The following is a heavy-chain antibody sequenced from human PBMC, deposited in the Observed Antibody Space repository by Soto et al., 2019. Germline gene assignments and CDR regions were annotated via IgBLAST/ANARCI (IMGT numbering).Heavy chain of an antibody. CDR1: ELSHHTRGVG. J-gene: IGHJ5*02. Sequence: TLVNHTQPHTLCCHIPELSHHTRGVGVGWIRQPPGKALGWRALIDWNDDKRYSPSLKSRLTITKNTSENQVILTMTNMDPVDTGTYYCAHSRPAGGWTRGPWVYPRGQRT. V-gene: IGHV2-5*01. CDR2: IDWNDDK. CDR3: AHSRPAGGWTRGPWVYP. D-gene: IGHD3-10*01.